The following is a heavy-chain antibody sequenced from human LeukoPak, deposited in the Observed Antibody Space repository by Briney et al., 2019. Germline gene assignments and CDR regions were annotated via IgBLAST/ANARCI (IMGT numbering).Heavy chain of an antibody. Sequence: PGGSLRLSCAASGFTFSNYWMNWVRQAPGKGLEWVAVISYDGSNKYYADSVKGRFTISRDNSKNTLYLQMNSLRAEDTAVYYCAKFFTGEYVRAFDVWGQGTMVTVSS. CDR3: AKFFTGEYVRAFDV. V-gene: IGHV3-30*18. CDR2: ISYDGSNK. CDR1: GFTFSNYW. D-gene: IGHD3-10*02. J-gene: IGHJ3*01.